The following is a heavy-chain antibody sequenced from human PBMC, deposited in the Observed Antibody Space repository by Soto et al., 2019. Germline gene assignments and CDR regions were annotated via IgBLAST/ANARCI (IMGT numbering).Heavy chain of an antibody. CDR2: IFYTGST. J-gene: IGHJ4*02. CDR1: GGTINSGDYF. V-gene: IGHV4-30-4*01. D-gene: IGHD3-16*01. Sequence: PSETLSLTCSVSGGTINSGDYFWGWIRQPPGKGMEWIGSIFYTGSTYYSPSLKSRASMSMDTSKNLLSLRLRSLTAADTAVYFCARVQGTLSRDYYFDYWGQGTLVTVSS. CDR3: ARVQGTLSRDYYFDY.